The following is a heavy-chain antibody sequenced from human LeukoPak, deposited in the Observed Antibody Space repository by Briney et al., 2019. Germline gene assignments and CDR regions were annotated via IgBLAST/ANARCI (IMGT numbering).Heavy chain of an antibody. D-gene: IGHD3-3*01. J-gene: IGHJ4*02. CDR1: GFTFSSYS. CDR3: ARVVKSGPSHYFDY. V-gene: IGHV3-21*01. CDR2: ISSSSSYI. Sequence: PGGSLRLSCAASGFTFSSYSMNWVRRSPGKGLEWVSSISSSSSYIYYVDSVKGRFTISRENAKNFLYLQMNSLRAGDTAVYYCARVVKSGPSHYFDYWGQGTLVTVSS.